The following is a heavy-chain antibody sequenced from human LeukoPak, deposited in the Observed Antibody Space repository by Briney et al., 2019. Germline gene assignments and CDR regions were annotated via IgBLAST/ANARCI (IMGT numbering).Heavy chain of an antibody. CDR3: AREAHQPYYFDY. CDR1: GFTFSSHA. CDR2: ISYDGSNK. J-gene: IGHJ4*02. Sequence: PGRSLRLSCAASGFTFSSHAMHWVRQTPGKGLEWVAVISYDGSNKYYADSVKGRFTISRDNSKNTLYLQMNSLRAEDTAVYYCAREAHQPYYFDYWGQGTLVTVSS. V-gene: IGHV3-30-3*01.